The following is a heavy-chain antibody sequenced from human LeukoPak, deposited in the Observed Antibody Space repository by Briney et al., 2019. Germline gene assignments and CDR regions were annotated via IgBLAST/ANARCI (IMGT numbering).Heavy chain of an antibody. Sequence: GGSLRLSCAASGFTFSSYSMNWVRQAPGKGLEWVSSISSSSSYIYYADSVKGRFTISRDNAKNSLYLQMNSLRAEDTAVYYCASSVGYYDSSGYSWGQGTPVTVSS. CDR3: ASSVGYYDSSGYS. CDR2: ISSSSSYI. CDR1: GFTFSSYS. V-gene: IGHV3-21*01. D-gene: IGHD3-22*01. J-gene: IGHJ5*02.